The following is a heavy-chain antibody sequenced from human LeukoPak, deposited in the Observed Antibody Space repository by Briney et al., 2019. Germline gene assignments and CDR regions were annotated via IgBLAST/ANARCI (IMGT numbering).Heavy chain of an antibody. J-gene: IGHJ4*02. CDR3: ARVRGGVFDY. V-gene: IGHV3-30-3*01. CDR2: MSYDGSNK. D-gene: IGHD3-10*01. Sequence: PGRSLRLSCAASGFTFSSYAMHWVRQAPGKGLEWVAVMSYDGSNKYYADSVNGRFTISRDNSKNTRYLQMNSLRAEDTAVYYCARVRGGVFDYWGQGTLVTVSS. CDR1: GFTFSSYA.